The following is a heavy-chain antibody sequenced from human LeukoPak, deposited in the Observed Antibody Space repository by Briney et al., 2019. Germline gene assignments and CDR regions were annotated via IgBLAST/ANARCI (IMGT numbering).Heavy chain of an antibody. J-gene: IGHJ4*02. CDR1: GGSISSYY. D-gene: IGHD4-17*01. Sequence: SESLSLTCAVSGGSISSYYWSWIRQPPGKGLEWSGDIYYSGSTNYNPSLKSRVTISVDTSKNQCSLKLSSVTAAHTAVYYCARHSPTTVAYYFDYWGQGTLGTVSS. V-gene: IGHV4-59*08. CDR3: ARHSPTTVAYYFDY. CDR2: IYYSGST.